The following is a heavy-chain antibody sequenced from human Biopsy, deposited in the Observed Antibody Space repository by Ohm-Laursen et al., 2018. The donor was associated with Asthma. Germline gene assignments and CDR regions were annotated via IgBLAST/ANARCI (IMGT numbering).Heavy chain of an antibody. CDR2: INPNSGGT. J-gene: IGHJ4*02. V-gene: IGHV1-2*06. CDR3: ARSFVLGIPDY. Sequence: SVKVSCKSSGYTFTGYYMHWVRQAPGQGLEWMGRINPNSGGTNYAQKFQGRVTMTRDTSISTAYMELSRLRSDDTAVYYCARSFVLGIPDYWGQGTLVTVSS. CDR1: GYTFTGYY. D-gene: IGHD2-21*01.